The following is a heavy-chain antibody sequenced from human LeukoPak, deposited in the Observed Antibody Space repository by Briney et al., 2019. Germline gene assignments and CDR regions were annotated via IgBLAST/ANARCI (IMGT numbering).Heavy chain of an antibody. J-gene: IGHJ4*02. CDR2: IYYSGST. Sequence: SETLSLTCTVSGGSISGYFWSWIRQPPGKGLEWIGHIYYSGSTTYNPSLKSRVTISVDTSKNRFSLKLSSVTAADTAVYYCARDKSADYWGQGTLIAVSS. V-gene: IGHV4-59*01. CDR1: GGSISGYF. CDR3: ARDKSADY.